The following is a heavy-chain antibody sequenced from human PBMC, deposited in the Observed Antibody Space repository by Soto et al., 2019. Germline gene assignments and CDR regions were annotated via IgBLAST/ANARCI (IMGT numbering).Heavy chain of an antibody. CDR1: GFTFSSYA. V-gene: IGHV3-73*01. CDR2: IRSKANSYAT. D-gene: IGHD6-19*01. J-gene: IGHJ4*02. CDR3: TRAGMGY. Sequence: GGSLRLSCAASGFTFSSYAMHWVRQASGKGLEWVGRIRSKANSYATAYAASVKGRFTISRDDSKNTAYLQMNSLKTEDTAVYYSTRAGMGYWGQGTLVTVSS.